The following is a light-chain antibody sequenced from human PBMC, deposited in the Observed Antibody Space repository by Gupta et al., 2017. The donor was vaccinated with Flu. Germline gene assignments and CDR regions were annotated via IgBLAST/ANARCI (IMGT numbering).Light chain of an antibody. V-gene: IGKV3-11*01. Sequence: EIVLTQSPVTLSLSPGDNAILSCRASQSVSNQLAWYQQRPGQPPRLLMYDASRRAAGIPARFSGSGSGIDFTLTITTLEPEDFAVYYCQQRSGLPMYTFGQGTKLEIK. CDR2: DAS. J-gene: IGKJ2*01. CDR3: QQRSGLPMYT. CDR1: QSVSNQ.